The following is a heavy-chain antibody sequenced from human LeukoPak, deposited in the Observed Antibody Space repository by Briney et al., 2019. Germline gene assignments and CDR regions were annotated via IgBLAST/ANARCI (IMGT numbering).Heavy chain of an antibody. D-gene: IGHD2-2*01. CDR3: ARYCSSTSCYVDGFDY. J-gene: IGHJ4*02. V-gene: IGHV3-30-3*01. CDR1: GFTFSSYA. Sequence: GGSLRLSCAASGFTFSSYAMHWVRQAPGKGLEWVAVISYDGSNKYYADSVKGRFTISRDNSKNTLYLQMNSLRAEDTAVYYCARYCSSTSCYVDGFDYWGRGTLVTVSS. CDR2: ISYDGSNK.